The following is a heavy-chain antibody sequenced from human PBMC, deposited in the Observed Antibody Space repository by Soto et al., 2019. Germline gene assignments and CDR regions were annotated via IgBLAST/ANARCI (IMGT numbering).Heavy chain of an antibody. CDR3: ARESVQLERREGAFDI. J-gene: IGHJ3*02. CDR2: IYYSGST. Sequence: SETLSLTCTVSGGSVSSGSYYCSWIRQPPGKGLEWIGYIYYSGSTNYNPSLKSRVTISVDTSKNQFSLKLSSVTAADTAVYYCARESVQLERREGAFDIWGQGTMVTVSS. D-gene: IGHD1-1*01. V-gene: IGHV4-61*01. CDR1: GGSVSSGSYY.